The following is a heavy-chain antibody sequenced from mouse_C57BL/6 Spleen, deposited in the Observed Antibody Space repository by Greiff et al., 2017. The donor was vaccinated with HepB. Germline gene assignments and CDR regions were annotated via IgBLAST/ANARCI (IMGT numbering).Heavy chain of an antibody. D-gene: IGHD1-1*01. V-gene: IGHV1-82*01. Sequence: ESGPELVKPGASVKISCKASGYAFSSSWMNWVKQRPGKGLEWIGRIYPGDGDTNYNGKFKGKATLTADKSSSTAYMQLSSLTSEDSAVYFCARWGYYGSSLWYFDYWGQGTTLTVSS. CDR3: ARWGYYGSSLWYFDY. J-gene: IGHJ2*01. CDR2: IYPGDGDT. CDR1: GYAFSSSW.